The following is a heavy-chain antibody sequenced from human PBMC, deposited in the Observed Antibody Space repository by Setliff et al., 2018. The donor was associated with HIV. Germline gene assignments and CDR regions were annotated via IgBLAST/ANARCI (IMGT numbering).Heavy chain of an antibody. D-gene: IGHD2-21*01. CDR1: GGSISSSSYY. V-gene: IGHV4-39*06. CDR3: ASSSHGLGGGAGGDFDI. CDR2: IYYTGST. J-gene: IGHJ3*02. Sequence: SETLSLTCTVSGGSISSSSYYWIWVRQPPGKGLEWIGSIYYTGSTYYNPSLKSRVTISVDTSKNQFPLKLSSVTAADTAVYYCASSSHGLGGGAGGDFDIWGQGTMVTVSS.